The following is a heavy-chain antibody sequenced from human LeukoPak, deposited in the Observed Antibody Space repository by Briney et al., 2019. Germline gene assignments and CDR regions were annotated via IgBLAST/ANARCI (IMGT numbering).Heavy chain of an antibody. V-gene: IGHV1-2*02. CDR3: ATGGGPLYKSGWYPNDH. D-gene: IGHD6-19*01. CDR1: GYTFTGYY. J-gene: IGHJ4*02. CDR2: INPKSGGT. Sequence: VASVKVSCKASGYTFTGYYMRWVRQAPGQGLEWMGWINPKSGGTNYAQKFLGRVTMTRDTSISTAYMELSRLRSDDTAIYYCATGGGPLYKSGWYPNDHWGQGALVTVSS.